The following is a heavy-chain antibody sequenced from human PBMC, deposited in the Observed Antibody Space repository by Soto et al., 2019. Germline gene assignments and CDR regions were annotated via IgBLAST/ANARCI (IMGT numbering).Heavy chain of an antibody. V-gene: IGHV3-66*01. CDR2: IYSGGST. CDR3: AREPRPRLSSSGWSPPGRTNDY. Sequence: GGSLRLSCAASGFTVISNYMSWVLQAPWKGLEWVSVIYSGGSTYYADSVKGRFTISRDNSKNTLYLQMNSLRAEDTAVYYCAREPRPRLSSSGWSPPGRTNDYWGQGTLVTVSS. J-gene: IGHJ4*02. D-gene: IGHD6-19*01. CDR1: GFTVISNY.